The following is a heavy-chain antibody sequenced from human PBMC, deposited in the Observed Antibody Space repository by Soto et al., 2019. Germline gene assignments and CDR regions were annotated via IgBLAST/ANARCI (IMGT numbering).Heavy chain of an antibody. CDR2: IYYSGST. CDR1: GGCISSYY. Sequence: PSETLSLTCTVYGGCISSYYWSWIRQPPGKGLEWIGYIYYSGSTNYNPSLKSRVTISVDTSKNQFSLKLSSVTAADTAVYYCAREDCSGGRCYSYAFDIWGQGTMVTVSS. J-gene: IGHJ3*02. V-gene: IGHV4-59*01. CDR3: AREDCSGGRCYSYAFDI. D-gene: IGHD2-15*01.